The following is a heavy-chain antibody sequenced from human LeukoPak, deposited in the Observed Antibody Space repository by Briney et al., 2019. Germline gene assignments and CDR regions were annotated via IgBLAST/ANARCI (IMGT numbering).Heavy chain of an antibody. CDR2: IKQDGSEK. J-gene: IGHJ5*02. D-gene: IGHD4/OR15-4a*01. Sequence: GGSLRLSCAGSGFTFSSYWMSWVRQAPGKGLEWVANIKQDGSEKYYVDSVKGRFTIPRDNAKNSLDLQMNSLRAEDTAVYYCARYGGASWFDTWGQGTLVTVSS. CDR1: GFTFSSYW. CDR3: ARYGGASWFDT. V-gene: IGHV3-7*01.